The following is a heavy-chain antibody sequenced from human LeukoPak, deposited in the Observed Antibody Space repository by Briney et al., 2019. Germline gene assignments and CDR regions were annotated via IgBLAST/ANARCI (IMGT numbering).Heavy chain of an antibody. Sequence: GESLRLSCAASGFTFSSYWMSWVRQAPGKGLEWVSNIKQDGSEKYYVDSVKGRFTISRDNAKNSLYLQMNSLRAEDTAVYYCARDSGLHDAFDIWGQGTMVTVSS. CDR1: GFTFSSYW. V-gene: IGHV3-7*01. CDR3: ARDSGLHDAFDI. D-gene: IGHD4-11*01. CDR2: IKQDGSEK. J-gene: IGHJ3*02.